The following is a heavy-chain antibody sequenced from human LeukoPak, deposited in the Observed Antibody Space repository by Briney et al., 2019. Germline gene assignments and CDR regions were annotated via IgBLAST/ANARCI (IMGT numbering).Heavy chain of an antibody. Sequence: ASVKVSCKASGYTFTGYYMHWVRQAPGQGLEWMGWINPDTGGTVYAQKFQGRVTMTRDTSIDTAYMELRSLRSDDTAVYYCARGECSGGNCYRVDPWGQGTLVTVSS. D-gene: IGHD2-21*01. V-gene: IGHV1-2*02. CDR3: ARGECSGGNCYRVDP. J-gene: IGHJ5*02. CDR1: GYTFTGYY. CDR2: INPDTGGT.